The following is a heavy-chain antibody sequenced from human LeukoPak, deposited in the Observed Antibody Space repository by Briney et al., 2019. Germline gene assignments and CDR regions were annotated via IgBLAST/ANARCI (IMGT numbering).Heavy chain of an antibody. CDR3: AKGWIGSAWGAD. D-gene: IGHD3-16*01. J-gene: IGHJ4*02. V-gene: IGHV3-23*01. Sequence: GGSLRLSCAASGFTFSNYAMSWVRQAPGKVLEWVSTFSGSGGSTYYADSVKGRFTISRDNSKNTLYLQMNSLRAEDTAVYYCAKGWIGSAWGADWGQGTLVTVSS. CDR1: GFTFSNYA. CDR2: FSGSGGST.